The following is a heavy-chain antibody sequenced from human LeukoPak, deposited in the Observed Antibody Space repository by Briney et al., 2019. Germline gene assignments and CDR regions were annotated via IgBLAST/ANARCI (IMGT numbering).Heavy chain of an antibody. D-gene: IGHD1-1*01. V-gene: IGHV3-7*03. CDR2: IKEDGSEK. CDR3: AKWNSITSYWNYFGMDV. CDR1: RFIFDIYW. J-gene: IGHJ6*02. Sequence: GGSLRLFCAASRFIFDIYWMSWVRQAPGKGLEWVANIKEDGSEKNYVDSVKGRFTISRDNSKKTLFLQMNSLRAEDTAVYYCAKWNSITSYWNYFGMDVWGQGTTVTVSS.